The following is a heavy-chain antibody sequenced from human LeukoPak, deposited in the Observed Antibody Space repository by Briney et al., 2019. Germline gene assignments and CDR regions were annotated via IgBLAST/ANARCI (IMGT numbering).Heavy chain of an antibody. J-gene: IGHJ6*02. CDR3: ARHRYYGSGKDV. V-gene: IGHV4-61*02. CDR1: GGSISSGSYY. D-gene: IGHD3-10*01. CDR2: IYTSGST. Sequence: SQTLSLTCTVSGGSISSGSYYWSWIRQPAGKGLEWIGRIYTSGSTNYNPSLKSRVTISVDTSKNQFSLKLSSVTAADTAVYYCARHRYYGSGKDVWGQGTTVTVSS.